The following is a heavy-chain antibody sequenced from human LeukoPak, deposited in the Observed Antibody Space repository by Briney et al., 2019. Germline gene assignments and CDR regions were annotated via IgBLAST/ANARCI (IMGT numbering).Heavy chain of an antibody. CDR2: IYYSGST. J-gene: IGHJ4*02. Sequence: PSETLSLTCTVSGGSISSYYWSWIRQPPGKGLEWIGYIYYSGSTNYNPSLKSRVTISVDTSKNQFSLKLSSVTAADTAVYYCARPRGYSGYVVFDYWGQGTLVTVSS. CDR1: GGSISSYY. D-gene: IGHD5-12*01. V-gene: IGHV4-59*12. CDR3: ARPRGYSGYVVFDY.